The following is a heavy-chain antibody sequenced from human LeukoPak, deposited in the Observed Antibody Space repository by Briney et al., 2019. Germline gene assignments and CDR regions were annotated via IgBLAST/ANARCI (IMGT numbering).Heavy chain of an antibody. CDR2: IYPGDSET. V-gene: IGHV5-51*01. Sequence: GESLKISYRGSGYRFTNYRMAWVRQMPGKGLEWMRIIYPGDSETTYSPSFQGQVTISADKSINTAYLQWSSLKTSDNAMYSCARLDEDFYCEGSGYYFWGQGTLVTVSS. CDR3: ARLDEDFYCEGSGYYF. J-gene: IGHJ4*02. D-gene: IGHD3-22*01. CDR1: GYRFTNYR.